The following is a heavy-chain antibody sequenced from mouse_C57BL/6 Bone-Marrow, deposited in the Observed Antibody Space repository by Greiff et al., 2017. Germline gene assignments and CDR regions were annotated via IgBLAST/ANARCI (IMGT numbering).Heavy chain of an antibody. V-gene: IGHV1-81*01. D-gene: IGHD1-1*01. CDR2: IYPRSGNT. CDR1: GYTFTSYG. Sequence: VQLQQSGAELARPGASVKLSCKASGYTFTSYGISWVKQRTGQGLEWIGEIYPRSGNTYYNEKFKGKATRTADKSSSTAYMELRSVTYEDSAVYFGARVRVYYYGSSHDYWGQGTTLTVSS. J-gene: IGHJ2*01. CDR3: ARVRVYYYGSSHDY.